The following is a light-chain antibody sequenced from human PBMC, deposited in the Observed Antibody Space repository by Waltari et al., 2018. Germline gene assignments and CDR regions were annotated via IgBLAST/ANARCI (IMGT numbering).Light chain of an antibody. V-gene: IGKV1-8*01. CDR1: QGISSY. J-gene: IGKJ2*01. Sequence: AIRITQSPSSLSASTGYSVTIPCRASQGISSYLAWYQQKPGKAPKLLIYAASTLQSGVPSRFSGSGSGTDFTLTISCLQSEDFATYYCQQYYSYPPMYTFGQGTKLEIK. CDR2: AAS. CDR3: QQYYSYPPMYT.